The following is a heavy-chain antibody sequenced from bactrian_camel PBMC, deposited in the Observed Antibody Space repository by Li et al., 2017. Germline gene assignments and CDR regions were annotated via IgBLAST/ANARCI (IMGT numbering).Heavy chain of an antibody. CDR1: GFTFSNTD. V-gene: IGHV3S42*01. Sequence: VQLVESGGDWVQPGESLRLSCVASGFTFSNTDMTWARQTPGKGLEWVASISKSGAVPSVTPSVKGRFTASTDSAKNILYLEMNSLKPEDTAIYYCAVEPAATWMDCPRDFRWRGQGTQVTVS. J-gene: IGHJ6*01. D-gene: IGHD1*01. CDR3: AVEPAATWMDCPRDFRW. CDR2: ISKSGAVP.